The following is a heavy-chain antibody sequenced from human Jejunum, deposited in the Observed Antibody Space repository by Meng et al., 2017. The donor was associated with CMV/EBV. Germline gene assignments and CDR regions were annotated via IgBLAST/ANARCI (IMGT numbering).Heavy chain of an antibody. V-gene: IGHV4-61*01. D-gene: IGHD4-11*01. Sequence: VSGDSLSSGSYYWSWIRQPPGKGLDWIGYIYYTGNTKYNPSLKSRVTMSVDTSKNQFSLKLSSVTAADTAMYYCAREDDYRNYLDHWGRGTQVTVSS. CDR3: AREDDYRNYLDH. CDR1: GDSLSSGSYY. J-gene: IGHJ4*02. CDR2: IYYTGNT.